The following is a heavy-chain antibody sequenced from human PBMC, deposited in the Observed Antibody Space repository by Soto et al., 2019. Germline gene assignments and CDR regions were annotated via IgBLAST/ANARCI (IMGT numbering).Heavy chain of an antibody. CDR1: GFTFSSYA. D-gene: IGHD3-16*01. Sequence: EVQLLESGGGLVQPGGSLRLSCAASGFTFSSYATSWVRQAPGKGLEWVSAISGSGGSTYYADSVKGRFTISRDNSKNTLHLQMNSLRAEDTAVYYCAKDLGITFGGGRLGFDYWGQGTLVTVSS. CDR2: ISGSGGST. V-gene: IGHV3-23*01. J-gene: IGHJ4*02. CDR3: AKDLGITFGGGRLGFDY.